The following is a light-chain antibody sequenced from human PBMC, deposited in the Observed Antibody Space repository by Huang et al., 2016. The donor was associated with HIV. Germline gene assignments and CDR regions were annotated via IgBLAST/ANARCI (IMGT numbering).Light chain of an antibody. CDR2: GAS. Sequence: IPLTQSPSSLSASVGDRVTITCRASEGIGNYLAWYQQKPGKAPKLLVYGASTLQNGVPYRFSGTGSGTHFTLTISSLQPEDFATYYCQQLSTYPRTFGQGTKVEIK. CDR1: EGIGNY. J-gene: IGKJ1*01. CDR3: QQLSTYPRT. V-gene: IGKV1-9*01.